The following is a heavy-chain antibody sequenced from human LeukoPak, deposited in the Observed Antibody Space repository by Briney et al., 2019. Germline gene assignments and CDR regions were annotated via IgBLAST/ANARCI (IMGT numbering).Heavy chain of an antibody. CDR1: GFTFSSYA. Sequence: PGGSLRLSCAASGFTFSSYAMHWVRQAPGKGLEWVAVISYDGTNKYYADSVKGRFTISRDNSKNTLYLQMNSLRAEDTAVYYCAKDNLAQLLYLFADAFDMWGQGTMVTVSP. J-gene: IGHJ3*02. V-gene: IGHV3-30-3*01. CDR3: AKDNLAQLLYLFADAFDM. CDR2: ISYDGTNK. D-gene: IGHD3-16*01.